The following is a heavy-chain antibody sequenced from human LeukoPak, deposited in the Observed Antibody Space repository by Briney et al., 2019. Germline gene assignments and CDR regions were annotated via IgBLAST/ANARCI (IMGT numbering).Heavy chain of an antibody. J-gene: IGHJ6*03. CDR2: ISGSGDST. CDR3: ARDSYYDSSGYGGYYYYYYMDV. D-gene: IGHD3-22*01. CDR1: GFTFSSYG. V-gene: IGHV3-23*01. Sequence: GGSLRLSCAASGFTFSSYGMSWVRQAPGKGLEWVSAISGSGDSTYYADSVKGRFTISRDNSKNTLYLQMNSLRAEDTAVYYCARDSYYDSSGYGGYYYYYYMDVWGKGTTVTVSS.